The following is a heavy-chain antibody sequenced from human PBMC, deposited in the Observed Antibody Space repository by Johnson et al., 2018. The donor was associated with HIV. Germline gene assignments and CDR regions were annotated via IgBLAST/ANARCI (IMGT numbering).Heavy chain of an antibody. J-gene: IGHJ3*02. D-gene: IGHD1-26*01. CDR3: ARVSYSGTYWAFDI. CDR2: MNSDGSST. Sequence: VQLVESGGGLVQPGGSLTLSCAASGFTFSHYWMHWVRQAPGKGLVWVSRMNSDGSSTTYADSVKGRFTISRDNPKNTVYLHMNNLRAEDTAVYYCARVSYSGTYWAFDIWGQGIMVTVSS. V-gene: IGHV3-74*03. CDR1: GFTFSHYW.